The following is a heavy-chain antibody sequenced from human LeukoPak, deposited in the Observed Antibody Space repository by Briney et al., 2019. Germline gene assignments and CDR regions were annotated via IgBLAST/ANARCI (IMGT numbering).Heavy chain of an antibody. CDR1: GFTFSSYA. CDR2: ISGSGGST. CDR3: AKGSTGPGIAAAGTFFDY. V-gene: IGHV3-23*01. J-gene: IGHJ4*02. D-gene: IGHD6-13*01. Sequence: RSGGSLRLSCAASGFTFSSYAMSWVRQAPGKGLEWVSAISGSGGSTYYADSVKGRFTISRDNSKNTLYLQMNSLRAEDTAVYYCAKGSTGPGIAAAGTFFDYWGQGTLVTVSS.